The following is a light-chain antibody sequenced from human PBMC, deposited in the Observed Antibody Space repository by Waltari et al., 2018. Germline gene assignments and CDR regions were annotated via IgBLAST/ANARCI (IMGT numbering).Light chain of an antibody. J-gene: IGLJ3*02. CDR1: SSDIGTFNL. CDR2: DVS. Sequence: QSALTQPASVSGSPGQSISISCIGTSSDIGTFNLVSWYLQYPGTAPKLLIYDVSQRPSGASNRCAGSKSGNTASLTISGLQAEDEAIYYCCSYAGSRTWVFGGGAKLTVL. V-gene: IGLV2-23*02. CDR3: CSYAGSRTWV.